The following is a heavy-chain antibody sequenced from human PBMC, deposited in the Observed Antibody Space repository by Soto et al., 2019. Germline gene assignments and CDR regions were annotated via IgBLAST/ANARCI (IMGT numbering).Heavy chain of an antibody. CDR1: GFTFSSYE. D-gene: IGHD1-26*01. CDR3: ASGLNSGSYFFAFDI. J-gene: IGHJ3*02. Sequence: GGSLRLSCAASGFTFSSYEMNWVRQAPGKGLEWVSYISSSGSTIYYADSVKGRFTISRDNAKNSLYLQMNSLRAEDTAVYYCASGLNSGSYFFAFDIWGQGTMVTVSS. V-gene: IGHV3-48*03. CDR2: ISSSGSTI.